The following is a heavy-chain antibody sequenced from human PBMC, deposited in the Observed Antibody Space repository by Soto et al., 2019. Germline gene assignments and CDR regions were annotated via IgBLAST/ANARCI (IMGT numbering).Heavy chain of an antibody. CDR2: IYYSGST. Sequence: SETLSLTCTVSGGSISSYYWSWIRQPPGKGLEWIEYIYYSGSTNYNPSLKSRVTISVDTSKNQFSLKLSSVTAADTAVYYCARAPRGNYGYPSYFDYWGQGTLVTV. V-gene: IGHV4-59*01. CDR1: GGSISSYY. D-gene: IGHD3-10*01. CDR3: ARAPRGNYGYPSYFDY. J-gene: IGHJ4*02.